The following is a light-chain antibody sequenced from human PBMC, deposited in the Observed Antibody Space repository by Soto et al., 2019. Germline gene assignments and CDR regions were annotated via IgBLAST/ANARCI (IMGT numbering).Light chain of an antibody. CDR2: TVS. CDR1: QGIYNH. Sequence: DIQMTQPPSSLSASEGDRVTITCRASQGIYNHLAWFQLKPGKAPKSLIYTVSSLESGVPSRFSGSGSATDFTLTISSLQPEHFATYYCQQYYSYPLTFGGGTKVDIK. CDR3: QQYYSYPLT. J-gene: IGKJ4*01. V-gene: IGKV1-16*01.